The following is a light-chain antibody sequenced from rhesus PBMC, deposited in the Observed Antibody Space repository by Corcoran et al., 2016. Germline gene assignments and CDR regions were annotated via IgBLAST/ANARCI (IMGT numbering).Light chain of an antibody. CDR3: QQDYSWPYS. J-gene: IGKJ2*01. CDR1: ESVGRY. CDR2: SAY. V-gene: IGKV3-40*03. Sequence: EIVMTQSPATLSLSPGETATLSCRASESVGRYLAWYQQKPGHAPKLLGHSAYFRATGIPDRFSGSGARTEFTLTISSLEPEDVGFYYCQQDYSWPYSFGQGTKVEIK.